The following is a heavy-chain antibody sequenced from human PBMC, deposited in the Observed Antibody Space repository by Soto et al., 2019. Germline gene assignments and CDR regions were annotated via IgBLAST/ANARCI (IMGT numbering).Heavy chain of an antibody. D-gene: IGHD3-16*01. CDR2: IYYSGST. V-gene: IGHV4-30-4*01. J-gene: IGHJ3*02. CDR3: ARAPYYGYVWGSYTGAFDI. Sequence: PSETLSLTCTVSGGSISSGDYYWSWIRQPPGKGLEWIGYIYYSGSTYYNPSLKSRVTISVDTSKNQFSLKLSSVTAADTAVYYCARAPYYGYVWGSYTGAFDIWGARTMVTV. CDR1: GGSISSGDYY.